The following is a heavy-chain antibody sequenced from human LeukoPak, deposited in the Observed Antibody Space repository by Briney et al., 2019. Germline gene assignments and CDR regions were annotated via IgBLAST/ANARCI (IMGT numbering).Heavy chain of an antibody. CDR3: ARDLVTVTKGFDI. V-gene: IGHV4-59*11. D-gene: IGHD4-17*01. J-gene: IGHJ3*02. Sequence: SETLSLTCAVSDDSFSSHYWTWIRQPPGKGLESIGYISYIGSTNYNPSLKSRVTISIDTSKNQFSLKLSSVTAADTAVYYCARDLVTVTKGFDIWGQGTMLSVSS. CDR2: ISYIGST. CDR1: DDSFSSHY.